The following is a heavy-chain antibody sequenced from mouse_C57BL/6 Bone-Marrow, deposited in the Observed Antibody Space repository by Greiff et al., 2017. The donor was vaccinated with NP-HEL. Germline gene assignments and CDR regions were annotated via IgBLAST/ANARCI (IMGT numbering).Heavy chain of an antibody. CDR2: IHPNSGST. Sequence: QVQLQQPGAELVKPGASVKLSCKASGYTFTSYWMHWVKQRPGQGLEWIGMIHPNSGSTNYNEKFKSKATLTVDKSSSTAYMQLSSLTSEESAVYYCADYGSSPAWFAYWGQGTLVTVSA. CDR1: GYTFTSYW. D-gene: IGHD1-1*01. J-gene: IGHJ3*01. V-gene: IGHV1-64*01. CDR3: ADYGSSPAWFAY.